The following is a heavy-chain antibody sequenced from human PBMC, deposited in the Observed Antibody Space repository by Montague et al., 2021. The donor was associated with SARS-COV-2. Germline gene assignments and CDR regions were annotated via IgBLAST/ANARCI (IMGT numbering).Heavy chain of an antibody. CDR3: ARGRIDVNMIVVVVAGASFYMDX. D-gene: IGHD3-22*01. CDR2: INTSGST. J-gene: IGHJ6*03. V-gene: IGHV4-34*01. CDR1: GGSFSGYH. Sequence: SETLSLTCAVYGGSFSGYHWTWIRQSPGKGLEWIGEINTSGSTNYNPSLKSRITISGDTSKNQFSLKLTSVTAADTAVYYCARGRIDVNMIVVVVAGASFYMDXWGKGTTVTVSS.